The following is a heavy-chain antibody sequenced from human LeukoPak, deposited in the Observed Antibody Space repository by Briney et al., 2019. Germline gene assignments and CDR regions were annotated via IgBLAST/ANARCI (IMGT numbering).Heavy chain of an antibody. Sequence: PGGSLRLSCAASGFTSSSYAMSWVRQAPGKGLEWVSAISGSGDSTYYADSVKGRFTISRDNSKNTLYLQMNSLRAEDTAVYYCAKGGPMVRGVVWYYFDYWGQGTLVTVSS. V-gene: IGHV3-23*01. J-gene: IGHJ4*02. CDR2: ISGSGDST. CDR1: GFTSSSYA. CDR3: AKGGPMVRGVVWYYFDY. D-gene: IGHD3-10*01.